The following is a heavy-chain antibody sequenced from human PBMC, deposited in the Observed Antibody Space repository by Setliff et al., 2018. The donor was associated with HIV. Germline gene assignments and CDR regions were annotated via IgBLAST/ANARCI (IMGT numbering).Heavy chain of an antibody. CDR3: ARGRRTAPGSFYYYYYMDV. CDR1: GYTFTDYY. Sequence: GASVKVSCKASGYTFTDYYLHWVRQAPGQGLEWMGWIKPDSGGTNYAQNFQGRVTMISETSVSSAYMELSRLTSDDTAVYYCARGRRTAPGSFYYYYYMDVWGKGTTVTVS. V-gene: IGHV1-2*02. CDR2: IKPDSGGT. D-gene: IGHD6-13*01. J-gene: IGHJ6*03.